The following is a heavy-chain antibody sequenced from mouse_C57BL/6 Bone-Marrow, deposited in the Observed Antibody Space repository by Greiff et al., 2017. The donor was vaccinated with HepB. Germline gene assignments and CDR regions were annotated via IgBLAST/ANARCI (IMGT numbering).Heavy chain of an antibody. D-gene: IGHD1-1*01. Sequence: QVQLQQPGAELVKPGASVKLSCKASGYTFPSYWMHWVKQRPGQGLEWIGMIHPNSGSTNYNEKFKSKATLTVDKSSSTAYMQLSSLTSEDSAVYYCANYYGSILYWYFDLSGTVTPVTVSS. V-gene: IGHV1-64*01. CDR1: GYTFPSYW. J-gene: IGHJ1*03. CDR3: ANYYGSILYWYFDL. CDR2: IHPNSGST.